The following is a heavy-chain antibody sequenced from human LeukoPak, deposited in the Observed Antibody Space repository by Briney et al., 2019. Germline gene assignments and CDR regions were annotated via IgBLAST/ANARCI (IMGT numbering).Heavy chain of an antibody. CDR2: ISTSGSTI. V-gene: IGHV3-48*03. CDR3: ATSRGSWPDYFDY. J-gene: IGHJ4*02. D-gene: IGHD6-13*01. CDR1: GFTFSSYE. Sequence: GGSLRLSCAASGFTFSSYEMNWVRQAPGKGLDWVSYISTSGSTIYYADSVKGRFTISRDNTKNSLYLQMNSLRAEDTAVYYCATSRGSWPDYFDYWGQGTLVTVSS.